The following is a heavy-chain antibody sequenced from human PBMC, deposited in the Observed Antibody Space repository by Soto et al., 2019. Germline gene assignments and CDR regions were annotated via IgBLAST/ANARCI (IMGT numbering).Heavy chain of an antibody. Sequence: PGGSLSLSCAASGFTFSDYYMSWIRQAPGKGLEWLSYISSSASTIYYADSVKGRFTVSRDNAENSLYLQMNSLRAEDTAVYYCARVHYGRPYYYMTVWGKGTTVTVSS. J-gene: IGHJ6*03. V-gene: IGHV3-11*01. CDR3: ARVHYGRPYYYMTV. CDR2: ISSSASTI. D-gene: IGHD3-16*01. CDR1: GFTFSDYY.